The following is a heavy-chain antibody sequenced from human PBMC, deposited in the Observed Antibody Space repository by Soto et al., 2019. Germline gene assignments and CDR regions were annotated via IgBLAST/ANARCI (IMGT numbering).Heavy chain of an antibody. CDR2: ISSSSSYI. CDR1: GFTFNRYS. CDR3: ARANDYYDTSGYYQDAFDI. D-gene: IGHD3-22*01. J-gene: IGHJ3*02. V-gene: IGHV3-21*01. Sequence: PGGSLRLSCAASGFTFNRYSMNWVRQAPGKGLEWVSSISSSSSYIYYADSVKGRFTISRDNAKNSLYLQMNSLRAEDTAVYYCARANDYYDTSGYYQDAFDIWGQGTMVTVSS.